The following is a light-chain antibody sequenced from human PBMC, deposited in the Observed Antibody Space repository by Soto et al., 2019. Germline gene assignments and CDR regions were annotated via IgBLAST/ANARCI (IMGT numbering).Light chain of an antibody. V-gene: IGLV2-8*01. Sequence: QSALTQPPSESGSPGQSVTISCTGTSSDVGGYNYVSWYQQHQGKAPKLMIYEVSKRPSGVPDRFSGSKSGNTASLTVSGLQAEDEADYYCSSYAGRNNLVFGGGTQLTVL. CDR2: EVS. J-gene: IGLJ2*01. CDR3: SSYAGRNNLV. CDR1: SSDVGGYNY.